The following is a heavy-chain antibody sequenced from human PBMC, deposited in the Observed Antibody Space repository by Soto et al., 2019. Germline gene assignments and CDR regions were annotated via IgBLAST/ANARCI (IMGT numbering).Heavy chain of an antibody. CDR1: GYSFTSYW. CDR3: ARHPLGSQVVPGGDV. Sequence: PGESLKISGNGSGYSFTSYWISWVRQMPGKGLEWMGRIDPSDSYTNYSPSFQGHVTISADKSISTAYLQWSSLKASDTAMYYCARHPLGSQVVPGGDVWGQGTTVTVSS. CDR2: IDPSDSYT. J-gene: IGHJ6*02. D-gene: IGHD2-2*01. V-gene: IGHV5-10-1*01.